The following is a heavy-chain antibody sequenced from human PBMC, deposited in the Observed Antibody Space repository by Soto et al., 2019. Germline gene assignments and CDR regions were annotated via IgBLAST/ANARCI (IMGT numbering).Heavy chain of an antibody. J-gene: IGHJ3*02. CDR3: ARASYYYDSSGYLLSDAFDI. V-gene: IGHV4-34*01. D-gene: IGHD3-22*01. Sequence: SETLSLTCAVYGGSFIGYYCICIRHPPFKWLEWIVEINHSGSTNYNPSLKSRVTISVDTSKNQFSLKLSSVTAADTAAYYCARASYYYDSSGYLLSDAFDIWGQGTMVTVSS. CDR2: INHSGST. CDR1: GGSFIGYY.